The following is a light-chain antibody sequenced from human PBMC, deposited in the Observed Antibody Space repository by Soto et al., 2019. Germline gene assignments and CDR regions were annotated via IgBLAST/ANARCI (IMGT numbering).Light chain of an antibody. CDR1: QGISSY. Sequence: TQSPSSLSASVGEKIIITCRASQGISSYLAWYQQKPGKAPKLLIYTASTLQSGVPSRFSGSGSGTDFTLTISSLQPEDFATYYCQQVNSYPWTFGQGTKVDIK. CDR3: QQVNSYPWT. V-gene: IGKV1-9*01. J-gene: IGKJ1*01. CDR2: TAS.